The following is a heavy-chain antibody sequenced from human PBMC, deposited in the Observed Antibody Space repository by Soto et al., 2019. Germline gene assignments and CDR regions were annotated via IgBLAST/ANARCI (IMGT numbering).Heavy chain of an antibody. CDR1: GFSFSNYA. J-gene: IGHJ1*01. CDR2: IWYDGSDK. D-gene: IGHD4-17*01. V-gene: IGHV3-33*03. Sequence: QVQLVESGGGVVQPGRSLRLSCAASGFSFSNYAMHWVRQAPGKGLEWVAVIWYDGSDKYYADHVKGRFIISRDNSKNTLYLQVDSLRAEDTAVYYCARASGLYGDYVEHLKYWGQGTLVTVSS. CDR3: ARASGLYGDYVEHLKY.